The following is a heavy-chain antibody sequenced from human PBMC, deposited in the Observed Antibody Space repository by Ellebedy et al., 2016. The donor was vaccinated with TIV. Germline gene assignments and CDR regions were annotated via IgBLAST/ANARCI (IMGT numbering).Heavy chain of an antibody. CDR2: VNPFNGGT. CDR1: GYTFTSDL. J-gene: IGHJ4*02. V-gene: IGHV1-46*01. D-gene: IGHD2-8*02. Sequence: AASVKVSCKASGYTFTSDLIHWVRQAPGQGLEWMGTVNPFNGGTGYAQRFQGRVTMTRDTSASTVYMELSSLRSADTAVYYCAGEGGVYYFDYWGQGTLVTVSS. CDR3: AGEGGVYYFDY.